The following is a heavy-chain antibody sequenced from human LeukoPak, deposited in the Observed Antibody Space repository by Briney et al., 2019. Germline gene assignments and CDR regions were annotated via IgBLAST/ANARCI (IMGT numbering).Heavy chain of an antibody. CDR2: WSYTGKT. CDR1: GGCVITSH. V-gene: IGHV4-59*02. CDR3: SEGYFEPFDH. D-gene: IGHD2/OR15-2a*01. J-gene: IGHJ4*02. Sequence: PSETLSLTCNRSGGCVITSHWNWLRQRPGKGLEWIGCWSYTGKTDYNPSLKSRVSISLGSSNNHFSLKLTSVTAADTAVYYCSEGYFEPFDHWGQGILVTVSS.